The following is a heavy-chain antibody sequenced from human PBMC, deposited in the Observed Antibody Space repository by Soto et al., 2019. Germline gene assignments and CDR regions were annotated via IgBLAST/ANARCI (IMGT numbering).Heavy chain of an antibody. CDR1: GFTFSSYA. V-gene: IGHV3-23*01. CDR2: ISGSGGST. CDR3: AKNYYDSSGYYYSYYFDY. Sequence: GGSLRLSCAASGFTFSSYAMSWVRQAPGKGLEWVSAISGSGGSTYYADSVKGRFTISRDNSKNTLYLQMNSLRAEDTALYYWAKNYYDSSGYYYSYYFDYWGQGTLVTVSS. D-gene: IGHD3-22*01. J-gene: IGHJ4*02.